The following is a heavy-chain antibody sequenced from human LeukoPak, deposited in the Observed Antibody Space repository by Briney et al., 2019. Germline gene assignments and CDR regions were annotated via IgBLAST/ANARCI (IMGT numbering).Heavy chain of an antibody. D-gene: IGHD1-1*01. J-gene: IGHJ4*02. CDR1: GGSISSYY. CDR2: IYISGST. CDR3: ARDRGTWNDDGFDY. V-gene: IGHV4-4*07. Sequence: PSETLSLTCTVSGGSISSYYWSWIRQPAGKGLEWIGRIYISGSTNYNPCLKSRVTMSVDTSKNQFSLKLSSVTAADTAVYYCARDRGTWNDDGFDYWGQGTLVTVSS.